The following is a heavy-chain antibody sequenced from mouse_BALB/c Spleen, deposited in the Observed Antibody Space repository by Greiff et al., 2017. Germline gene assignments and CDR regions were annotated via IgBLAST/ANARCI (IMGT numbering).Heavy chain of an antibody. CDR1: GFTFSSFG. J-gene: IGHJ4*01. CDR2: ISSGSSTI. D-gene: IGHD1-1*01. CDR3: ARSPYYYGSSYYAMDY. V-gene: IGHV5-17*02. Sequence: EVQVVESGGGLVQPGGSRKLSCAASGFTFSSFGMHWVRQAPEKGLEWVAYISSGSSTIYYADTVKGRFTISRDNPKNTLFLQMTSLRSEDTAMYYCARSPYYYGSSYYAMDYWGQGTSVTVSS.